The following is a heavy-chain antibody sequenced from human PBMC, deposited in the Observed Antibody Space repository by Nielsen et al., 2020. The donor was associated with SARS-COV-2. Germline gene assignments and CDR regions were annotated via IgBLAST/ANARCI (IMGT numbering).Heavy chain of an antibody. CDR2: IYYSGSA. V-gene: IGHV4-30-4*01. J-gene: IGHJ6*02. Sequence: WIRQPPGKGLEWIGYIYYSGSAYYNPSLKSRVTISVDTSKNQFSLKLSSVTAADTALYYCARERVGGITIFGVVTRYGMDVWGQGTTVTVSS. D-gene: IGHD3-3*01. CDR3: ARERVGGITIFGVVTRYGMDV.